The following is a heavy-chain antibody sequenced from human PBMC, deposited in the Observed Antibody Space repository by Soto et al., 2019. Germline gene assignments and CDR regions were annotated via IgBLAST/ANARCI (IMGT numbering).Heavy chain of an antibody. CDR2: ISGSGGST. D-gene: IGHD2-2*01. J-gene: IGHJ6*03. Sequence: GSLRLSCAASGFTFSSYAMSWVRQAPGKGLEWVSAISGSGGSTYYADSVKGRFTISRDNSKNTLYLQMNSLRAEDTAVYYCAKDLYCSSTSCSPTYYYYMDVWGKGTTVTVSS. CDR3: AKDLYCSSTSCSPTYYYYMDV. V-gene: IGHV3-23*01. CDR1: GFTFSSYA.